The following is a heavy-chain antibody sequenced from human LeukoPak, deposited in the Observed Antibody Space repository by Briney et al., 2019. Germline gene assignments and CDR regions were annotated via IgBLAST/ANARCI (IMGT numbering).Heavy chain of an antibody. Sequence: GRPLRLSCEASGVAFSRYWMAWVRQAPGKGLEWVANIRGDAGDKGSADSVKGRFTISRDNDKNSLHLQMNSLTAEDTAVYYCARDVRGALDFWGQGTLVVVSS. CDR3: ARDVRGALDF. CDR2: IRGDAGDK. CDR1: GVAFSRYW. V-gene: IGHV3-7*01. D-gene: IGHD2-15*01. J-gene: IGHJ4*02.